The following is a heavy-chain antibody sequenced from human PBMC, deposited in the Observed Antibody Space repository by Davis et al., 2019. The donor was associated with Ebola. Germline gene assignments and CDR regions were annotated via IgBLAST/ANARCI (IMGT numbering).Heavy chain of an antibody. CDR2: IYPGDSDT. CDR3: ARTDRVCNSNKCYSGDDFDF. V-gene: IGHV5-51*01. J-gene: IGHJ4*02. Sequence: GESLKISCKGSGYTFTTYWIGWVRQMPGKGLEWMGIIYPGDSDTRYSPSFQGQVTISTDKSISTAFLQWSSLKASDTAMYYCARTDRVCNSNKCYSGDDFDFWGQGTLVTVSS. CDR1: GYTFTTYW. D-gene: IGHD2/OR15-2a*01.